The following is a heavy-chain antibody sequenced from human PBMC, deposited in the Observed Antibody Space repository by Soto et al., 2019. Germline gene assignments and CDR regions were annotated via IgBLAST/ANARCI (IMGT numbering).Heavy chain of an antibody. CDR1: GVTFNKYA. D-gene: IGHD4-17*01. Sequence: EVQLLESGGGLVQPGGSLRLSCAVSGVTFNKYAMSWVRQPPGKGPEWVSAITGSGGLTYYADSVKGRFTVSRDNSKNILFLQMNRLRDEDTATYYCAKGDYGGNSPYWDFELWGRGTLVIVSS. CDR2: ITGSGGLT. V-gene: IGHV3-23*01. CDR3: AKGDYGGNSPYWDFEL. J-gene: IGHJ2*01.